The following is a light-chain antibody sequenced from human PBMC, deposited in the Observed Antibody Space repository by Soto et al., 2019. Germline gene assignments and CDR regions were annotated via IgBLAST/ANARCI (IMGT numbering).Light chain of an antibody. V-gene: IGLV1-44*01. CDR1: SSNIGNNA. J-gene: IGLJ3*02. Sequence: QAVVTQPPSASGTPGQRVTISCSGSSSNIGNNAVNWYQQLPGTAPKLLIYNNHQRPSGVPDRFSGSKSATSASLAISGLQSEDEADYYCAAWDDSLNGWVFGGGTKLTVL. CDR2: NNH. CDR3: AAWDDSLNGWV.